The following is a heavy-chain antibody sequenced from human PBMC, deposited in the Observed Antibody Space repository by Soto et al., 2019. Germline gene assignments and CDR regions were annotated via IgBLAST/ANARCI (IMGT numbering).Heavy chain of an antibody. CDR3: AKVPYSGSYY. CDR1: GFTFSSYG. J-gene: IGHJ4*02. D-gene: IGHD1-26*01. V-gene: IGHV3-30*18. CDR2: ISYDGSNK. Sequence: QVQLVESGGGVVQPGRSLRLSCAASGFTFSSYGMHWVRQAPGKGLEWVAVISYDGSNKYYADSVKGRFTISRDNSKNTLYLQMNSLRAEDTAVYYCAKVPYSGSYYWGQGTLVTVSS.